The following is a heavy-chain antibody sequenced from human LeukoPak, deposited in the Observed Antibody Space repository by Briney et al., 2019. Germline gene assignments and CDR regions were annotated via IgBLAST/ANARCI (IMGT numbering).Heavy chain of an antibody. CDR1: GGSISSYY. V-gene: IGHV4-59*01. CDR3: ARERGSGSYYRGDFDY. CDR2: IYYSGDT. D-gene: IGHD1-26*01. J-gene: IGHJ4*02. Sequence: SETLSLTCTVSGGSISSYYWSWIRQPPGKRLEWIGYIYYSGDTNYNPSLKSRVTISIDTSKNQFSLKLTSVTAADTAVYYCARERGSGSYYRGDFDYWGQGTLVTVSS.